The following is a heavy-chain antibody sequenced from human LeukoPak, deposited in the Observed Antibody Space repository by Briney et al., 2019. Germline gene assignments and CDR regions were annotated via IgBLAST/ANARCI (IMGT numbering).Heavy chain of an antibody. CDR3: ARGRVSSSTWYSTYYYFFYMDF. J-gene: IGHJ6*03. V-gene: IGHV4-59*01. D-gene: IGHD4-11*01. CDR2: VDHTGST. Sequence: PSETLSLTCTVSDDSITMYYWTWIRQPPGKGLEWIGYVDHTGSTKFNPSLTGRVSISRDTSNNFFSLRLRSVTAADTAVYFCARGRVSSSTWYSTYYYFFYMDFGGKGTTVTVSS. CDR1: DDSITMYY.